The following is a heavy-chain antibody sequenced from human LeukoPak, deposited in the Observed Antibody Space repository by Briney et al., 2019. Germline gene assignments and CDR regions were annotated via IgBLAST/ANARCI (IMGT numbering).Heavy chain of an antibody. Sequence: GGSLRLSCAASGFTFSSYGMHWVRQAPGKGLEWVAVISYDGSNKYYADSVKGRFTISRDNSKNSLYLQMNSLRAEDTAVYYCARDPPGNDFWSGYLDAFDIWGQGTMVTVSS. CDR3: ARDPPGNDFWSGYLDAFDI. CDR2: ISYDGSNK. CDR1: GFTFSSYG. J-gene: IGHJ3*02. D-gene: IGHD3-3*01. V-gene: IGHV3-30*03.